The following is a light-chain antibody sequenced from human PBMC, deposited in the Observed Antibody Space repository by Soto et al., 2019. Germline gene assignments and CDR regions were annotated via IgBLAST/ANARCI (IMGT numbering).Light chain of an antibody. Sequence: DIVMTQTPLSLPVTPGEPASISCRSSQSLLDSDDGKTSLDWYLQKPGQSPHLLIYTLSYPASVVPGRISGSGSGTDFTLKISRVGAEYVGVYYCMQLRECPCTFGQGTKMEI. CDR1: QSLLDSDDGKTS. V-gene: IGKV2-40*01. CDR2: TLS. J-gene: IGKJ1*01. CDR3: MQLRECPCT.